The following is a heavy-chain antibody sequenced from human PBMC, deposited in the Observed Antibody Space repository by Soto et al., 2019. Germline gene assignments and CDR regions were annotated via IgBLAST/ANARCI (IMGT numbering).Heavy chain of an antibody. J-gene: IGHJ3*02. CDR2: IIPIFGTA. D-gene: IGHD3-10*01. CDR3: AGDLNYYGSGSLNGAFDI. V-gene: IGHV1-69*13. CDR1: GGTFSSYG. Sequence: RASVKVSCKASGGTFSSYGISWVRQAPGQGLEWMGGIIPIFGTANYAQKFQGRVTITADESTSTAYMELSSLRSEDTAVYYCAGDLNYYGSGSLNGAFDIWGQGTMVTVSS.